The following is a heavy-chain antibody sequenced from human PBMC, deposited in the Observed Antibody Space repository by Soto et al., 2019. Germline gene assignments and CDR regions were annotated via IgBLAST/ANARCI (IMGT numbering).Heavy chain of an antibody. J-gene: IGHJ5*02. D-gene: IGHD3-10*01. CDR3: ARDALGKTQAWVRGVPTANWFDP. CDR2: ISSSSSTI. Sequence: GGSLRLSCAASGFTFSSYSMNWVRRAPGKGLEWVSYISSSSSTIYYADSVKGRFTISRDNAKNSLYLQMNSLRDEDTAVYYCARDALGKTQAWVRGVPTANWFDPWGQGTLVTVSS. V-gene: IGHV3-48*02. CDR1: GFTFSSYS.